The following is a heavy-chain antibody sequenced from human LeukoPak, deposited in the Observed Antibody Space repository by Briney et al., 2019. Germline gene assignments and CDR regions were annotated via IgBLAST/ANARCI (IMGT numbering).Heavy chain of an antibody. CDR1: NGSISSSSYY. CDR2: IYYSGST. Sequence: PSETLSLTCTVSNGSISSSSYYWGWIRQPPGKGLEWIGYIYYSGSTNYNPSLKSRVTISVDTSKNQFSLKLSSVTAADTAVYYCARWQRGRGVGAWVWGAFDIWGQGTMVTVSS. V-gene: IGHV4-61*05. D-gene: IGHD1-26*01. J-gene: IGHJ3*02. CDR3: ARWQRGRGVGAWVWGAFDI.